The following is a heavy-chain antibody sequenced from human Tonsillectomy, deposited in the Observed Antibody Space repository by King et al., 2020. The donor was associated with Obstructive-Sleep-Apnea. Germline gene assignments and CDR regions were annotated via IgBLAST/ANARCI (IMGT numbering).Heavy chain of an antibody. V-gene: IGHV5-10-1*01. CDR1: GYSFSSYW. Sequence: QLVQSGAELKKPGESLRIYCKGSGYSFSSYWITWVRQLPGKGLEWMGSIDPSDSYTNYSPSFQGHVTISADKSITTAYLQWSSLKASDTAMYYCTRHDASEIYYYGMDVWGQGTTVTVSS. D-gene: IGHD2-2*01. CDR2: IDPSDSYT. CDR3: TRHDASEIYYYGMDV. J-gene: IGHJ6*02.